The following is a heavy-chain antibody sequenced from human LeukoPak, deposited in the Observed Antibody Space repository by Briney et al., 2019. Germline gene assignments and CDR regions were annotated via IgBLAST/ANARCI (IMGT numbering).Heavy chain of an antibody. J-gene: IGHJ6*04. V-gene: IGHV1-69*06. CDR3: ATGSQYSSGWDPGHYYGMDV. Sequence: SVKVSCKASGDTFSIYAISWVRQAPGQGLEWMGGIIPIFGTANYAQKFQGRVTITADKSTSTAYMELSSLRSEDTAVYYCATGSQYSSGWDPGHYYGMDVWGKGTTVTVSS. CDR1: GDTFSIYA. D-gene: IGHD6-19*01. CDR2: IIPIFGTA.